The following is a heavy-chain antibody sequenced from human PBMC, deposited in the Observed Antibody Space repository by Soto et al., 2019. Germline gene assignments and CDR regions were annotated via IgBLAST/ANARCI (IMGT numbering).Heavy chain of an antibody. Sequence: QVQLVESGGGVVQPGRSMRLSCEASGFSLNTYGMHWVRQAPGKGLEWVAVISYDGSNKYHADSVKGRFTISRDNSRNTLYLQMNSLRLDDTAVYYCAKDAPRYSGFDFSQWGQGTLVTVSS. CDR2: ISYDGSNK. CDR1: GFSLNTYG. D-gene: IGHD5-12*01. CDR3: AKDAPRYSGFDFSQ. J-gene: IGHJ4*02. V-gene: IGHV3-30*18.